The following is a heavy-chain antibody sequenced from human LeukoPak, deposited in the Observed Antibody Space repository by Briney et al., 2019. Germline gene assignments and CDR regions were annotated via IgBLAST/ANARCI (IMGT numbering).Heavy chain of an antibody. V-gene: IGHV4-34*01. Sequence: KPSETLSLTCAVYGGSFSADYWNWIRQPPGKGLEWIGEINHSGSSKYNLSLKSRVTISVDMSKNQFSLNLSSVTAADTAVYYCAGIPKRRGTIRFPGAFDVWGQGTMVTVSS. J-gene: IGHJ3*01. CDR2: INHSGSS. CDR3: AGIPKRRGTIRFPGAFDV. CDR1: GGSFSADY. D-gene: IGHD3-10*01.